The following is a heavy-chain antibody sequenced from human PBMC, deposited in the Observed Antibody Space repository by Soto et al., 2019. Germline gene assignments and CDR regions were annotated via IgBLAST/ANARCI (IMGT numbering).Heavy chain of an antibody. CDR2: ISSSSSSK. CDR1: GFTFSSYS. J-gene: IGHJ5*02. Sequence: EVQLVESGGGLVKPGGSLRLSCTASGFTFSSYSMNWVRQAPGKGLEWVSSISSSSSSKYYADSVKGRFTISRDNAKNSLELQMNSLRAEDTAVFYCARDRGSSGWYAGGWFDPWGQGTLVTVSS. D-gene: IGHD6-19*01. CDR3: ARDRGSSGWYAGGWFDP. V-gene: IGHV3-21*01.